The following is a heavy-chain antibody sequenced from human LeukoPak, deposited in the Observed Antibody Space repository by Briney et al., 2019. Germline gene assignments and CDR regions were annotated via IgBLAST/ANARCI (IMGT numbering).Heavy chain of an antibody. CDR2: ISYDGSNK. CDR3: AREGTGYTIFGVAPSGAFDI. Sequence: GRSLRLSCAASGFTFSSYAMHWVRQAPGKGLEWVAVISYDGSNKYYADSVKGRFTISRDSSKNTLYLQMNSLRAEDTAVYYCAREGTGYTIFGVAPSGAFDIWGQGTMVTVSS. D-gene: IGHD3-3*01. V-gene: IGHV3-30-3*01. CDR1: GFTFSSYA. J-gene: IGHJ3*02.